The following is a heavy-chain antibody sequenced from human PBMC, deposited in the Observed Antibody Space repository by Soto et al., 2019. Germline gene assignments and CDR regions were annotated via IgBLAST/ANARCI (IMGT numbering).Heavy chain of an antibody. Sequence: ASVKVSCKASGYTFTGYYMHWVRQAPGQGLEWMGWINPNSGGTNYAQKFQGRVTMTRDTSISTASMELSRLRSDDTAVYYCARASDPDCSSTSCFGLRRTGFDPWGQGTLVTVSS. CDR1: GYTFTGYY. CDR2: INPNSGGT. J-gene: IGHJ5*02. CDR3: ARASDPDCSSTSCFGLRRTGFDP. D-gene: IGHD2-2*01. V-gene: IGHV1-2*02.